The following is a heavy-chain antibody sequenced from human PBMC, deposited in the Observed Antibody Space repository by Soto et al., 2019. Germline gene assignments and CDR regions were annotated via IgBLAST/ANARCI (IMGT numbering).Heavy chain of an antibody. CDR2: IGGSGVTT. D-gene: IGHD5-18*01. J-gene: IGHJ6*02. Sequence: EVQLLESGGGLVQTGGSLRLSCAVSGFTFNTYAMNWVRQAPGKGLEWVSGIGGSGVTTYYADSVKGRFAISRDNSKNTRYLQRNSLRVEDTAVYYCGRGYRYGKNYHYGMDVWGQGTTVTVSS. V-gene: IGHV3-23*01. CDR1: GFTFNTYA. CDR3: GRGYRYGKNYHYGMDV.